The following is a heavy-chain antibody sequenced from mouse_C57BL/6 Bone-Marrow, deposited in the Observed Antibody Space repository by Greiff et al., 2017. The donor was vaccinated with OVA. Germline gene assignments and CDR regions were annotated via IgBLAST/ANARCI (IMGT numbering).Heavy chain of an antibody. D-gene: IGHD2-1*01. CDR2: IYPGSGST. CDR3: ARSENGNYEGYYTMDY. V-gene: IGHV1-55*01. J-gene: IGHJ4*01. Sequence: QVQLQQPGAELVKPGASVKMSCKASGYTFTSYWITWVKQRPGQGLEWIGDIYPGSGSTNYNEKFKSKATLTVDTSSSTAYMQLSSLTSEDSAVYYSARSENGNYEGYYTMDYWGQGTSVTVSS. CDR1: GYTFTSYW.